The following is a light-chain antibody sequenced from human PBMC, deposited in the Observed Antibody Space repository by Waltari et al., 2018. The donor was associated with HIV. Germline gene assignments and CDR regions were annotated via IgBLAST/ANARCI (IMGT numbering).Light chain of an antibody. CDR1: SRAVGGYNL. Sequence: QSALTQPASVSGPPGQATTISCTGTSRAVGGYNLVSWYQQHPGKAPKLMIYEVSKRPSGVSNRFSGSKSGNTASLTISGLQAEDEADYYCCAYAGSTTYVIFGGGTKLTVL. CDR3: CAYAGSTTYVI. J-gene: IGLJ2*01. CDR2: EVS. V-gene: IGLV2-23*02.